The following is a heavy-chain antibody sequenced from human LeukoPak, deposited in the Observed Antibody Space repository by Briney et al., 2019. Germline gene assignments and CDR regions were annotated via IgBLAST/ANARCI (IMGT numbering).Heavy chain of an antibody. Sequence: SETLSLTCTVSGGSISSSSYYWGWIRQPPGKGLEWIGSIYYSGSAYYNPSLKSRVTISVDTSKNQFSLKLSSVTAADTAVYYCARQGTVTAFDYWGQGTLVTVSS. CDR3: ARQGTVTAFDY. V-gene: IGHV4-39*01. D-gene: IGHD4-17*01. CDR1: GGSISSSSYY. J-gene: IGHJ4*02. CDR2: IYYSGSA.